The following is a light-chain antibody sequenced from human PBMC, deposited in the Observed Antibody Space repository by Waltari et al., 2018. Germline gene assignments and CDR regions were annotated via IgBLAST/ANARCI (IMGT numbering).Light chain of an antibody. CDR2: KSS. V-gene: IGKV1-5*03. J-gene: IGKJ2*01. CDR1: QSISIW. CDR3: QHDNRHWGT. Sequence: DIQMSQSPSTLSASVGDRVTITCRASQSISIWLAWYQKKPGKAPKRLIYKSSSLQSGVPSRFSGSGSGTECTRTISSLQPDDCATYYCQHDNRHWGTFGQGTKLEIK.